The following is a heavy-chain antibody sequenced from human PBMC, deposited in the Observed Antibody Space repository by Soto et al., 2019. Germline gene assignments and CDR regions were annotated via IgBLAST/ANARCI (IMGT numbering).Heavy chain of an antibody. CDR3: AREWITMVRGVIITGYYGMDV. CDR1: GFTFSSYG. J-gene: IGHJ6*02. D-gene: IGHD3-10*01. CDR2: IWYDGSNK. V-gene: IGHV3-33*01. Sequence: GGSLRLSCAASGFTFSSYGMHWVRQAPGKGLEWVAVIWYDGSNKYYADSVKGRFTISRDNSKNTLYLQMNSLRAEDTAVYYCAREWITMVRGVIITGYYGMDVWGQGTTVTVS.